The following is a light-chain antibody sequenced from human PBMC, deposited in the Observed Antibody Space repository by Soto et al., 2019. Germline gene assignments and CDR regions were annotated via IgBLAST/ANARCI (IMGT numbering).Light chain of an antibody. CDR3: QQYGSSPLP. CDR1: QSVSNNF. V-gene: IGKV3-20*01. Sequence: EIVLTQCPGTLSLSPGERATLSCRASQSVSNNFLAWYQQKPGQAPRLLVHGASTRASGIPDSLSGSGSGTDFILTISILEPDHFAVYYCQQYGSSPLPFGQGTRLDI. CDR2: GAS. J-gene: IGKJ5*01.